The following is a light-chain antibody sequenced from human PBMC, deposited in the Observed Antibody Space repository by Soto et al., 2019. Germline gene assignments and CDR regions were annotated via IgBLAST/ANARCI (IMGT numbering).Light chain of an antibody. CDR1: SSDVGAYNY. CDR2: EVS. Sequence: HSVLTQPASVSGSPGQSVAISCTGTSSDVGAYNYISWYQQHPGKAPKLLLSEVSNRPSGVSDRFSGSKSGNTASLTISGLQAEDEADYYCSSLTTSFTYVFGTGTKLTVL. V-gene: IGLV2-14*01. CDR3: SSLTTSFTYV. J-gene: IGLJ1*01.